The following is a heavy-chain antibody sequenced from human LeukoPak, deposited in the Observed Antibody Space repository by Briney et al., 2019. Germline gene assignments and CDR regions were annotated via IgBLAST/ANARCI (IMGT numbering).Heavy chain of an antibody. J-gene: IGHJ4*02. V-gene: IGHV3-23*01. Sequence: GGSLSPSCAPSDFTFRNYAMSWVRKAPGKGLEWVSAISGSGGSTYYADSVKGRFTISRDNSKNTLYLQMNSLRAEDTAVYYCAKGTGRFDYWGQGTLVTVSS. D-gene: IGHD1-14*01. CDR3: AKGTGRFDY. CDR2: ISGSGGST. CDR1: DFTFRNYA.